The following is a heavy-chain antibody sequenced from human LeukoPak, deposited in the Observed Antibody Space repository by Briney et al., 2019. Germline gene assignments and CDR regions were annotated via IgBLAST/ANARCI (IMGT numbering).Heavy chain of an antibody. D-gene: IGHD3-9*01. J-gene: IGHJ4*02. CDR3: AKSGVEILTGYYGDY. Sequence: GGSLRLSCAASGFTFTNYAMSWVRQTPGKGLEWVSATVGSGPDTYHADSVKGRFTVSRDNSRNTLYLQMNSLRAEDTAVYYCAKSGVEILTGYYGDYWGQGTLVTVSS. CDR1: GFTFTNYA. V-gene: IGHV3-23*01. CDR2: TVGSGPDT.